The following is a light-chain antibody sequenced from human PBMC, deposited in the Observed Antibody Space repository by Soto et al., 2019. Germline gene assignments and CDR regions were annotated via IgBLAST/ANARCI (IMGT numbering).Light chain of an antibody. J-gene: IGKJ1*01. Sequence: EIVLTQSPGTLCLSPGERATLSCRASQSVSNYLVWYQQKPGHAPRLLISGASSRATGIPDRFSGSGSGTEFTLTIRRLEPEDFAVYYCQQYGGSPQTFGQGTKVEIK. V-gene: IGKV3-20*01. CDR3: QQYGGSPQT. CDR2: GAS. CDR1: QSVSNY.